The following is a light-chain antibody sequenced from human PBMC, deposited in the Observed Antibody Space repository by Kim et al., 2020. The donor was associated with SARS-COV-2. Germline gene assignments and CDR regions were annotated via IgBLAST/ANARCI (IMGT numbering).Light chain of an antibody. CDR3: QVWDGYTNI. J-gene: IGLJ1*01. CDR1: NVGSYN. V-gene: IGLV3-9*01. CDR2: RDT. Sequence: SDALGQESTIAGGRNNVGSYNVHWYQQKPGQAPVLVIFRDTNRPSGFPERFSGFNSGNTATLTISSPQAGDEALNYFQVWDGYTNIFATGTKLSVL.